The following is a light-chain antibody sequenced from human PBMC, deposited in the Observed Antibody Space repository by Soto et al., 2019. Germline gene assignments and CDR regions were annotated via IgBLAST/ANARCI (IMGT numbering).Light chain of an antibody. Sequence: EVVLTQSPVTLSLSPGERATLSCRASQSVSSPYLAWYQQKPGQPPRLLIYGASSRATDIPDRFIGCGSGTEFTLTIARLAPEDFAMYYCQQYGSSPFTFGPGTKVDI. CDR3: QQYGSSPFT. V-gene: IGKV3-20*01. J-gene: IGKJ3*01. CDR2: GAS. CDR1: QSVSSPY.